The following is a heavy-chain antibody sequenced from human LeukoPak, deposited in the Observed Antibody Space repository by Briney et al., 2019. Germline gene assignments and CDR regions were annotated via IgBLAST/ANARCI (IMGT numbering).Heavy chain of an antibody. CDR2: IYYSGTT. Sequence: SETLSLTCTVSGGSISRNSYYWGWIRQPPGKGLEWIGSIYYSGTTYYNPSLKSRVTISVDTSKNQFSLKLSSVTAADTTVYYCAGRDPRNRDAFDIWGQGTMVTVSS. J-gene: IGHJ3*02. V-gene: IGHV4-39*01. CDR1: GGSISRNSYY. CDR3: AGRDPRNRDAFDI. D-gene: IGHD1-14*01.